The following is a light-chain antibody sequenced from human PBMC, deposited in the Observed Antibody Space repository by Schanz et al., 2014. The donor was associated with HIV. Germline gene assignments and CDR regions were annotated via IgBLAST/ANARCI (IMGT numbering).Light chain of an antibody. CDR2: DVN. CDR1: SSDIGAYNY. Sequence: SALTQPASVAGSPGQPITISCTGTSSDIGAYNYVSWYQQHPGEAPKLLIYDVNNRPSGVSNRFSGSKSGNTASLTISALQAEDEADYYCSSYTNRDIYVIGTGTKVTVL. CDR3: SSYTNRDIYV. V-gene: IGLV2-14*03. J-gene: IGLJ1*01.